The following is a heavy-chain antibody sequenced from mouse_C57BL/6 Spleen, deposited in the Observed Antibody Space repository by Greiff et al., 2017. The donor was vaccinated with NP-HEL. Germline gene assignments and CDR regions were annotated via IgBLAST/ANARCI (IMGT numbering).Heavy chain of an antibody. CDR3: ARLDGYYGGYFDY. J-gene: IGHJ2*01. Sequence: EVQRVESGGGLVKPGGSLKLSCAASGFTFSSYTMSWVRQTPEKRLEWVATISGGGGNTYYPDSVKGRFTISRDNAKNTLYLQMSSLRSEDTALYYCARLDGYYGGYFDYWGQGTTLTVSS. CDR2: ISGGGGNT. D-gene: IGHD2-3*01. CDR1: GFTFSSYT. V-gene: IGHV5-9*01.